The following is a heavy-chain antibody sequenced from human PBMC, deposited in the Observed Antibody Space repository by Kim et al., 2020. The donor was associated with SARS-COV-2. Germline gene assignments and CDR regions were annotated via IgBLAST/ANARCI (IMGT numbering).Heavy chain of an antibody. D-gene: IGHD3-9*01. CDR2: ISYDGSNK. CDR1: GFTFSSYG. J-gene: IGHJ6*02. V-gene: IGHV3-30*18. CDR3: AKSFADDIADYYGMDV. Sequence: GGSLRLSCAASGFTFSSYGMHWVRQPPGKGLEWVAVISYDGSNKYYADSVKGRFTISRDNSKNTLYLQMNSLRAEDTAVYYCAKSFADDIADYYGMDVWGQGTTVTVSS.